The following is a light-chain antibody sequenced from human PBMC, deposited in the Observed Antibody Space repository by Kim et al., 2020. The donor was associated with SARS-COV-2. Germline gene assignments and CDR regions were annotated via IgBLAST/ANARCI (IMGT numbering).Light chain of an antibody. Sequence: DIVLTQSPATLSLSPGERATLSCRASQSVASDLAWYQQKPGQAPGLLIYDASNKATGIPTRFSGSGSGTDFTLTISSLEPEDFAVYYCQQRRKWPLTFGGGTKVDIK. V-gene: IGKV3-11*01. J-gene: IGKJ4*01. CDR1: QSVASD. CDR2: DAS. CDR3: QQRRKWPLT.